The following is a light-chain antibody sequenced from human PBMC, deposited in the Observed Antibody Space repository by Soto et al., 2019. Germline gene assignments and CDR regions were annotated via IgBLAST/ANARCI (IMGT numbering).Light chain of an antibody. J-gene: IGKJ5*01. Sequence: EIVLTQSPATLSLSPGEGASLSCAASENVRSNYIVWYQQKPGLAPRLLIFGASTRASGIPDRFSGSGSGRDFTLTITRVEPEDFAMYYCQQFGSPPITFGQGTRLDFK. CDR3: QQFGSPPIT. CDR1: ENVRSNY. V-gene: IGKV3D-20*01. CDR2: GAS.